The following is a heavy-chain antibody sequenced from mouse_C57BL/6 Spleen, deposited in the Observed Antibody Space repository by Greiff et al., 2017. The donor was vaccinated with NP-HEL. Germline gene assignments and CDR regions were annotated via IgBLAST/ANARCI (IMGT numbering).Heavy chain of an antibody. J-gene: IGHJ4*01. D-gene: IGHD1-1*02. CDR3: ARKKLSGAMDY. CDR2: IYPRSGNT. CDR1: GYTFTSYG. V-gene: IGHV1-81*01. Sequence: QVQLKESGAELARPGASVKLSCKASGYTFTSYGISWVKQRTGQGLEWIGEIYPRSGNTYYNEKFKGKATLTADKSSSTAYMELRSLTSEDSAVYFCARKKLSGAMDYWGQGTSVTVSS.